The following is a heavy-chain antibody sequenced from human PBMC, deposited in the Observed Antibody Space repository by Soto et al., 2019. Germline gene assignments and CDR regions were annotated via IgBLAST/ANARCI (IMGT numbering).Heavy chain of an antibody. CDR3: ARLGSSGWYQGSYFDY. Sequence: QLQLQESGPGLVRPSETLSLICTVSGGSITRNDHYWGWIRQSPGKGLEWIGDIKSSGSTNYNLSRKSRVSRSVETSKNQFSLKMNSVTAADTAVYYCARLGSSGWYQGSYFDYWGQGTLVNVSS. CDR1: GGSITRNDHY. J-gene: IGHJ4*02. V-gene: IGHV4-39*01. D-gene: IGHD6-19*01. CDR2: IKSSGST.